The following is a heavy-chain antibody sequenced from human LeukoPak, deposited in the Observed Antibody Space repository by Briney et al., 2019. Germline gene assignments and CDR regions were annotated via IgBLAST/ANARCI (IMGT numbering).Heavy chain of an antibody. D-gene: IGHD4-11*01. J-gene: IGHJ4*02. CDR1: GFTFDDYA. V-gene: IGHV3-9*01. CDR3: ATIDY. CDR2: ISWNSGSI. Sequence: GRSLRLSCAASGFTFDDYAVHWVRQAPGKGLEWVSGISWNSGSIGYADSVKGRFTISRDNSKNTLYLQVNSLRAEDTAVYYCATIDYWGQGTLVTVSS.